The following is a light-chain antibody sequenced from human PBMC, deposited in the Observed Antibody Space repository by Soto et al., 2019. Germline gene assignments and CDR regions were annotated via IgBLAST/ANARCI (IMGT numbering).Light chain of an antibody. CDR3: QQYNFYSRT. Sequence: DIQMTQSPSTLSASVGDTVTITCRASQSISTWLAWYQQKPGKAPNLLIYKASTLQSGVPSRFSGIGSETEFTLTISSLQPDDFATYYCQQYNFYSRTFGQGTKVEIK. J-gene: IGKJ1*01. CDR1: QSISTW. V-gene: IGKV1-5*03. CDR2: KAS.